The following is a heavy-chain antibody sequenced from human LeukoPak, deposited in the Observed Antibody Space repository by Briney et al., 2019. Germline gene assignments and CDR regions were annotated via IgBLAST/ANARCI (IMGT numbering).Heavy chain of an antibody. CDR2: IYYSGST. D-gene: IGHD2-15*01. J-gene: IGHJ4*02. Sequence: PSETLSLTCTVSGGSISSYYWSWIRQPPGKGLEWIGCIYYSGSTNYNPSLKSRVTISLDTSRNQFSLKLSSVTAADTAVYYCARSGSYAAAGDYWGQGTLVTVSS. CDR1: GGSISSYY. CDR3: ARSGSYAAAGDY. V-gene: IGHV4-59*08.